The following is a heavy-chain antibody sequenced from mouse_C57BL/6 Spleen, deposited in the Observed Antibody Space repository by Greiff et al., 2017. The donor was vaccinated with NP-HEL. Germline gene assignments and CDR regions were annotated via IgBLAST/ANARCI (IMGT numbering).Heavy chain of an antibody. V-gene: IGHV1-55*01. CDR3: ARGGYDGYCDYFDY. J-gene: IGHJ2*01. CDR1: GYTFTSYW. CDR2: IYPGSGST. Sequence: QVQLQQPGPELVKPGASVKMSCKASGYTFTSYWITWVKQRPGQGLEWIGEIYPGSGSTNYNEKFKSKATLTVDTSSSTAYMQLSRLTSEDSAVYCGARGGYDGYCDYFDYWGQGTTLTVSS. D-gene: IGHD2-3*01.